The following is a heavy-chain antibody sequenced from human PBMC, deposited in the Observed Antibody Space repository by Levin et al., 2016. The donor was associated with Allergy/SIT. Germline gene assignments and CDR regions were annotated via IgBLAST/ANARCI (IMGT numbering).Heavy chain of an antibody. Sequence: SETLSLTCTVSGGSISSGGYYWSWIRQHPGKGLEWIGYIYYSGSTYXNPSLKSRVTISVDTSKNQFSLKLSSVTAADTAVYYCARCIVGATKNGMDVWGQGTTVTVSS. CDR1: GGSISSGGYY. D-gene: IGHD1-26*01. J-gene: IGHJ6*02. CDR2: IYYSGST. V-gene: IGHV4-31*03. CDR3: ARCIVGATKNGMDV.